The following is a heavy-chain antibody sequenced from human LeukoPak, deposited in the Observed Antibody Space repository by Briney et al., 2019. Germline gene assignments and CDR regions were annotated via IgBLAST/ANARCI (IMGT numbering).Heavy chain of an antibody. Sequence: SETLSLTCTVSGGSISSGGYYWSWIRQHPGKGLEWIGYIYYSGSTYYNPSHKSRVTISVDTSKNQFSLKLSSVTAADTAVYYCASGPDSSGYYYLSYFDYWGQGTLVTVSS. CDR3: ASGPDSSGYYYLSYFDY. D-gene: IGHD3-22*01. J-gene: IGHJ4*02. V-gene: IGHV4-31*03. CDR2: IYYSGST. CDR1: GGSISSGGYY.